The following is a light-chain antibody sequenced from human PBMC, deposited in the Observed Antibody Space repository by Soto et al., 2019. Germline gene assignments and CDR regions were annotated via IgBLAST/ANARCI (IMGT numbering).Light chain of an antibody. CDR2: SAS. J-gene: IGKJ1*01. V-gene: IGKV3-20*01. CDR1: QTVTSNY. Sequence: EIVLTQSPGTLTLSPGERATLSCRASQTVTSNYLAWYQQRPGQPPRLLIYSASFRATGVPDRFSGSGSESEFTLTITRLEPEDFAVYYCQQYGGSTETFGQGTKVEIK. CDR3: QQYGGSTET.